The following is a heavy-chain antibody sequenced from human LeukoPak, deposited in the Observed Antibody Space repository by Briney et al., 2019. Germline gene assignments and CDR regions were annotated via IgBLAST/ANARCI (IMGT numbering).Heavy chain of an antibody. J-gene: IGHJ4*02. CDR2: VSSSSSSTI. CDR3: ASKTPADY. Sequence: GGSLRLSCAASGFAFSSYSMNWVRQAPGKGLEWVSYVSSSSSSTIYYADSVKGRFTISRDNAKNSLYLQMNSLRDEDTAVYYCASKTPADYWGQGTLVTVSS. D-gene: IGHD2-15*01. V-gene: IGHV3-48*02. CDR1: GFAFSSYS.